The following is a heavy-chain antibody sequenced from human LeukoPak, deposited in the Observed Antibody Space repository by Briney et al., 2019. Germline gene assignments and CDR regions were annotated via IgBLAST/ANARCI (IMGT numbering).Heavy chain of an antibody. CDR1: GYSFTSYW. CDR2: IYPDDSDT. J-gene: IGHJ4*02. V-gene: IGHV5-51*01. Sequence: GESLKISCKGSGYSFTSYWIGWVRQMPGKGLEWMGIIYPDDSDTRYSPSFQGQVTISADKSISTAYLQWSSLKASDTAMYYCVIFKHHLRPDYWGQGTLVTVSS. CDR3: VIFKHHLRPDY. D-gene: IGHD3-3*01.